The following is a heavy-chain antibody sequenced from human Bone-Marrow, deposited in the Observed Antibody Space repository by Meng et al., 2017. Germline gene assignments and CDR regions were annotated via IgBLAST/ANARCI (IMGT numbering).Heavy chain of an antibody. CDR3: ARTAHYYDSSGYLTVDAFDI. CDR2: IYYSGST. CDR1: DDSISSYY. Sequence: SETLSLTCTVSDDSISSYYWNWIRQPPGKGLEWIGYIYYSGSTNYNPSLKSRVTISVDTSKNQFPLKLSSVTAAETAVYYCARTAHYYDSSGYLTVDAFDIWGQGTMVTVSS. J-gene: IGHJ3*02. V-gene: IGHV4-59*01. D-gene: IGHD3-22*01.